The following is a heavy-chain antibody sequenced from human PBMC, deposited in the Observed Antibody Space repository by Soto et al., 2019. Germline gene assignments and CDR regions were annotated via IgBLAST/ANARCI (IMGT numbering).Heavy chain of an antibody. Sequence: XETQSLTCTVSGVSFKSGSYSWSWIRQPPGKGLEWIGYVYHTGRTSYNPSLKSRVSISMDTSKNQFSLNLDSVTAADTAVYFCARDFAYFDYWGQGTLVTVSS. CDR1: GVSFKSGSYS. CDR3: ARDFAYFDY. D-gene: IGHD3-3*01. V-gene: IGHV4-61*01. CDR2: VYHTGRT. J-gene: IGHJ4*02.